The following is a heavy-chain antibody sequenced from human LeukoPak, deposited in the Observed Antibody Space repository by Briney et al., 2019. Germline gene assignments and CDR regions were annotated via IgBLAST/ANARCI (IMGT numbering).Heavy chain of an antibody. CDR3: RGPGKRRRDAFDI. CDR1: GGSISSSSYY. CDR2: IYYSGST. J-gene: IGHJ3*02. D-gene: IGHD3-10*01. V-gene: IGHV4-39*07. Sequence: SETLSLTCTVSGGSISSSSYYWGWIRQPPGKGLEWIGSIYYSGSTYYNPSLKSRVTISVDTSKNQFSLKLSSVTAADTAVYYCRGPGKRRRDAFDIWGQGTMVTVSS.